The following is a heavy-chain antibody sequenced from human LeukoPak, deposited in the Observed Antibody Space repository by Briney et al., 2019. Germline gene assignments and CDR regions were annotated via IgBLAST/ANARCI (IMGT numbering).Heavy chain of an antibody. CDR2: VLYDGSDS. CDR3: ARDLSGSYSVDY. V-gene: IGHV3-30*03. D-gene: IGHD1-26*01. CDR1: GFTLSAYN. J-gene: IGHJ4*02. Sequence: GRSLRLSCTASGFTLSAYNIHWVRQAPGKGLEWVAIVLYDGSDSYFADSVKGRFTISRDNSKNTLSLQMDSLRADDTAVYFCARDLSGSYSVDYWGQGTLVTVSS.